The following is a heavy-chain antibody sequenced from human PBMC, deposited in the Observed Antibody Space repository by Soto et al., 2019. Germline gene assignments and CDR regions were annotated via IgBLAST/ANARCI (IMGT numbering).Heavy chain of an antibody. CDR1: GFPFSDYY. J-gene: IGHJ4*02. D-gene: IGHD4-17*01. Sequence: QVQLVESGGGLVKPGGSLRLSCAASGFPFSDYYMSWIRQAPGKGLEWVSYISSSSSYTNYADSVKGRFTISRDNAKNSLYLQRNSLRAEDTAVYYCARALLIDDYGDYDLGGQGTLVTVAS. CDR2: ISSSSSYT. CDR3: ARALLIDDYGDYDL. V-gene: IGHV3-11*06.